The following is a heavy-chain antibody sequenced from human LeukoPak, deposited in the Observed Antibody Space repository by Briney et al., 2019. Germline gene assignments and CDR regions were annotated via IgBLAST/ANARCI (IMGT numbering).Heavy chain of an antibody. D-gene: IGHD1-26*01. CDR3: AADKNGSYRRPTLPGY. CDR2: IVVGSGNT. V-gene: IGHV1-58*01. J-gene: IGHJ4*02. Sequence: SVKVSCKASGFTFTSSAVQWVRQARGQRLEWIGWIVVGSGNTNYAQKFQERVTITRDMSTSTAYMELSSLRSEDTAVYYCAADKNGSYRRPTLPGYWGQGTLVTVSS. CDR1: GFTFTSSA.